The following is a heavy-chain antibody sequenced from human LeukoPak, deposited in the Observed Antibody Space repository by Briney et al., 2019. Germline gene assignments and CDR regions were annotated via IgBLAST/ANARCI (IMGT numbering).Heavy chain of an antibody. CDR3: ARDNSVWGSFRFHFDY. Sequence: PSETLSLTCTVSGGSISSYYWSWIRQPPGKGLEWIGYIYYSGSTNYNPSLKSRVTISVDTSKNQFSLKLSSVTAADTAVYYCARDNSVWGSFRFHFDYWGQGALVTVSS. V-gene: IGHV4-59*01. D-gene: IGHD3-16*02. J-gene: IGHJ4*02. CDR1: GGSISSYY. CDR2: IYYSGST.